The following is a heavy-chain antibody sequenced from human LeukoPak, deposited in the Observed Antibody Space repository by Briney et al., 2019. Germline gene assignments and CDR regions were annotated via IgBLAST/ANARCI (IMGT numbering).Heavy chain of an antibody. CDR3: ARPGIAAAGTWVY. D-gene: IGHD6-13*01. Sequence: SETLSLTCAVYGGSFSGYYWSWIRQPPGKGLEWIGEINHSGSTNYNPSLKSRVTISVDTSKNQFSLKLSSVTAADTAVYYCARPGIAAAGTWVYWGQGTLVTVSS. CDR2: INHSGST. J-gene: IGHJ4*02. V-gene: IGHV4-34*01. CDR1: GGSFSGYY.